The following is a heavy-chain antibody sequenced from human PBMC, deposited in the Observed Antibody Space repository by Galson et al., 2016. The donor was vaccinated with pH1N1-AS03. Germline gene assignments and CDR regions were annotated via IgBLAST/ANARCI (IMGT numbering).Heavy chain of an antibody. CDR1: GFTFSSFA. V-gene: IGHV3-23*01. CDR3: AREDNFGSGGFLSYDY. Sequence: SLRLSCAASGFTFSSFAMTWVRQAPGKGLEWVSTISTSGDLTFYADSVKGRFTMSRDNSRNSLYLQMDSLRAEDTAVYFCAREDNFGSGGFLSYDYWGLGILVTVSS. J-gene: IGHJ4*02. D-gene: IGHD2-15*01. CDR2: ISTSGDLT.